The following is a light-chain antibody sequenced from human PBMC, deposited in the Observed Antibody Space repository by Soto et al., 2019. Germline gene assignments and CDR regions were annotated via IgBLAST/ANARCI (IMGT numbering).Light chain of an antibody. Sequence: EIVLTQSPATLSLSPGERATLSCRASQGVSSYLAWYQQKPGQAPRLLIYDASNRATGIPARFSGSGSGTDFTLTISSLEPEDFAVYYCQQRSNWLSLTFGGGTKVDIK. J-gene: IGKJ4*01. CDR2: DAS. CDR3: QQRSNWLSLT. V-gene: IGKV3-11*01. CDR1: QGVSSY.